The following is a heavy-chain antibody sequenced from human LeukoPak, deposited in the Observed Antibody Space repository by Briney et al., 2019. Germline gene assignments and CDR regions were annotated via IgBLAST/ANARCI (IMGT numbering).Heavy chain of an antibody. CDR2: IIPIFGTA. Sequence: ASVKVSCKASGGTFSSYAISWVRQAPGQGLEWMGGIIPIFGTANYAQKFQGRVTITADESTSTAYMELSSLRSEDTAVYYCARAGDAIEWFGELLEVAFDIWGQGTMVTVSS. CDR1: GGTFSSYA. CDR3: ARAGDAIEWFGELLEVAFDI. J-gene: IGHJ3*02. D-gene: IGHD3-10*01. V-gene: IGHV1-69*13.